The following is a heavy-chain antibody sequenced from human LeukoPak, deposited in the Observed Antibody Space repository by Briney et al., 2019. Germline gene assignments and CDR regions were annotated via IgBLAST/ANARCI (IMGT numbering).Heavy chain of an antibody. V-gene: IGHV3-74*01. CDR1: GFTFSSYW. J-gene: IGHJ4*02. D-gene: IGHD6-19*01. Sequence: GGSLRPSCAASGFTFSSYWMHWVRQAPGKGLVWVSRINSDGSSTSYADSVKGRFTISRDNAKNTLYLQMNSLRAEDTAVYYCAGDQLEDWYSSGWYLNWGQGTLVTVSS. CDR2: INSDGSST. CDR3: AGDQLEDWYSSGWYLN.